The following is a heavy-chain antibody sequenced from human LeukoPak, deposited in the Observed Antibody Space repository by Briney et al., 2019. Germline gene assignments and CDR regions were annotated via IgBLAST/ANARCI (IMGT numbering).Heavy chain of an antibody. J-gene: IGHJ4*02. Sequence: PGGSLRLSCAASGFTFSSYSMNWVRQAPGKGLEWVSAISGSGGSTYYADSVKGRFTISRDNSKNTLYLQMNSLRAEDTAVYYCANSRRDGRDYWGQGTLVTVSS. V-gene: IGHV3-23*01. CDR3: ANSRRDGRDY. CDR2: ISGSGGST. CDR1: GFTFSSYS. D-gene: IGHD5-24*01.